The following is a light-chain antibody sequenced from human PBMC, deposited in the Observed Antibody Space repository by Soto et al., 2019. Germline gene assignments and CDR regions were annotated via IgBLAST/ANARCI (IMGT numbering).Light chain of an antibody. Sequence: SALTQPASVSGSPGQSITISCTGTSSDVGGYNYVSWYQQHPGKAPKLIIYDVSNRPSGVSNRFSGSKSGNTASLTISGLQAEDEADYYCSSYRSRSTVVFGGGTKLTVL. V-gene: IGLV2-14*01. CDR2: DVS. J-gene: IGLJ2*01. CDR1: SSDVGGYNY. CDR3: SSYRSRSTVV.